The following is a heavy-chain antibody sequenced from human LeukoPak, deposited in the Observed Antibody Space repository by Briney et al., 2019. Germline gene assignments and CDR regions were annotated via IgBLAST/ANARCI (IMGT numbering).Heavy chain of an antibody. CDR2: ISGSGGST. CDR1: GFTFSSYG. CDR3: ARDGGSSWYFDY. V-gene: IGHV3-23*01. Sequence: RGSLRLSCAASGFTFSSYGMSWVRQAPGKGLEWVSAISGSGGSTYYADSVKGRFTISRDNSKNTLYLQMNSLRVEDTAVYYCARDGGSSWYFDYWGQGTLVTVSS. J-gene: IGHJ4*02. D-gene: IGHD6-13*01.